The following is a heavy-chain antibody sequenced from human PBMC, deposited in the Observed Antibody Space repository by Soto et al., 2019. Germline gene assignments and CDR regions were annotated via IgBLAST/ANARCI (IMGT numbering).Heavy chain of an antibody. J-gene: IGHJ4*02. CDR1: GGSFSGYY. CDR3: ARVGGPLDY. V-gene: IGHV4-34*01. CDR2: INHSGST. D-gene: IGHD3-10*01. Sequence: SETLSLTCAVYGGSFSGYYWSWIRQPPGKGLEWIGEINHSGSTNYNPSLKSRVTISVDTSKNQFSLKLSSVTAADTAVYYCARVGGPLDYWGQGTLVTVSS.